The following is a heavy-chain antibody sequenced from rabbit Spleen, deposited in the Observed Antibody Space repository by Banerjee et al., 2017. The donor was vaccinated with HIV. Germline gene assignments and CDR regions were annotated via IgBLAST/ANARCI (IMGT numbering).Heavy chain of an antibody. Sequence: QEQLEESGGGLVKPGASLTLICTASGFSFSSGYDMSWVRQAPGKGLEWIGRIKFGRADIWYATWAKGRFTISKTSSTTVTLQMTSLTVADTATYFCARMDLDSADYVMYGLQLWGPGTLVTVS. J-gene: IGHJ6*01. V-gene: IGHV1S45*01. CDR2: IKFGRADI. D-gene: IGHD1-1*01. CDR1: GFSFSSGYD. CDR3: ARMDLDSADYVMYGLQL.